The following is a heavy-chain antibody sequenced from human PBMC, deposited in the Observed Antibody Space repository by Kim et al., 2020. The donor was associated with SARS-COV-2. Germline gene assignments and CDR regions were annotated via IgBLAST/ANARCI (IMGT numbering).Heavy chain of an antibody. J-gene: IGHJ4*01. CDR1: GGSFSGYY. CDR3: ARARGVMITFGGVIAGFD. CDR2: INHSGST. Sequence: SETLSLTCAVYGGSFSGYYWSWIRQPPGKGLEWIGEINHSGSTNYNPSLKSRVTISVDTSKNQFSLKLSSVTAADTAVYYCARARGVMITFGGVIAGFD. D-gene: IGHD3-16*02. V-gene: IGHV4-34*01.